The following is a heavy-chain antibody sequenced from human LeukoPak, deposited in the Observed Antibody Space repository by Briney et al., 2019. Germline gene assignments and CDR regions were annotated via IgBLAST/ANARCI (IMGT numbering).Heavy chain of an antibody. CDR2: IYYTGST. J-gene: IGHJ6*03. CDR3: AKGLNYYYSMDV. V-gene: IGHV4-39*02. Sequence: SETLSLTSTVSGGSISSSSYYWGWMRQPPGKGLEGIGSIYYTGSTYYNQSLKSRVTISIATSKNHFSPKMSPVTPTATAVYYYAKGLNYYYSMDVWGQGTTVTVSS. CDR1: GGSISSSSYY.